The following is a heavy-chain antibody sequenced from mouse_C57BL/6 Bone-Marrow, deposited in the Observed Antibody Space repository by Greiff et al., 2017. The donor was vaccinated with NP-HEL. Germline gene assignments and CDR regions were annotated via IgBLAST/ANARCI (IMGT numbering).Heavy chain of an antibody. D-gene: IGHD2-4*01. Sequence: QVQLKQSGAELVRPGASVKLSCKASGYTFTDYYINWVKQRPGQGLEWIARIYPGSGNTYYNEKFKGKATLTAEKSSSTAYMQLSSLTSEDSAVYFCAREWVYYYDYEGFAYWGQGTLVTVSA. J-gene: IGHJ3*01. CDR2: IYPGSGNT. V-gene: IGHV1-76*01. CDR1: GYTFTDYY. CDR3: AREWVYYYDYEGFAY.